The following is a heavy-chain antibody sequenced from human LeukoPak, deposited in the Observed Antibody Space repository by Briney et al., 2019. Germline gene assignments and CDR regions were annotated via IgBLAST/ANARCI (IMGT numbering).Heavy chain of an antibody. J-gene: IGHJ4*02. CDR1: GFTFSSYW. CDR2: IVSDGSGT. Sequence: PGGSLRLSCAASGFTFSSYWMHWVRQAPGKGLVWVSRIVSDGSGTTYADSVKGRFTISRDNAKNTLYLQMNSLRAEDTAVYYCAKPNMGYWAIDSWGQGTLVTVSS. V-gene: IGHV3-74*01. CDR3: AKPNMGYWAIDS. D-gene: IGHD1-26*01.